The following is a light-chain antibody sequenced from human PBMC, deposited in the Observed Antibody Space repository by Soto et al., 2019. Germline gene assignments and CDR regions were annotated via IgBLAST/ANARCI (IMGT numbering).Light chain of an antibody. CDR2: GAT. V-gene: IGKV1-5*01. CDR3: QHYNSYGT. CDR1: QSSDSW. Sequence: DIRMTQSPSTLSASVGDRVTIACRASQSSDSWLARYQQKPGKAPKLLIYGATSLETGVPSRFSASGSGTDFALTISSLQPGDFATYFGQHYNSYGTFGQGTKVEI. J-gene: IGKJ1*01.